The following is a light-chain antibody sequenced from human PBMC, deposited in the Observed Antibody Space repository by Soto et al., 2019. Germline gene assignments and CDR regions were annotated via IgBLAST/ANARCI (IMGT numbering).Light chain of an antibody. CDR1: NSDVGGYNY. CDR3: SSYTSIRTLYV. Sequence: QSVLTQPASVSGSPGQSITISCTGTNSDVGGYNYVSWYQQHPGKAPELMIYEVSHRPSGVSNRFSGSKSDNTASLTISGIQAADEADYYCSSYTSIRTLYVFGTGTKVTVL. V-gene: IGLV2-14*01. J-gene: IGLJ1*01. CDR2: EVS.